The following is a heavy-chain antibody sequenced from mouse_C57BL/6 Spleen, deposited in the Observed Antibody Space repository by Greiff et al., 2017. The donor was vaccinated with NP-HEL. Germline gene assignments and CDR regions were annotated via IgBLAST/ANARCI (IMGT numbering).Heavy chain of an antibody. J-gene: IGHJ2*01. V-gene: IGHV5-6*01. Sequence: EVMLVESGGDLVKPGGSLKLSCAASGFTFSSYGMSWVRQTPDKRLEWVATISSGGSYTYYPDSVKGRFTISRDNAKNTLYLQMSSLKSEDTAMYYCARHSTTVVAPYFDYWGQGTTLTVSS. CDR1: GFTFSSYG. D-gene: IGHD1-1*01. CDR3: ARHSTTVVAPYFDY. CDR2: ISSGGSYT.